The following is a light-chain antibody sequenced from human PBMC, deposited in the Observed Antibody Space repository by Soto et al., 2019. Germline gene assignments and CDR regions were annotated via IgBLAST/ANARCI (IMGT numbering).Light chain of an antibody. J-gene: IGLJ3*02. V-gene: IGLV2-8*01. CDR3: SAYAGTNDLGV. CDR1: SSDIGIYDF. Sequence: QSALTQPPSASGSPGQSVTISCTGTSSDIGIYDFVSWYQQHPGKAPKLLIYEVSKRPSGVPDRFSGSKSGNTASLTVSDLQTEDAADDYCSAYAGTNDLGVFGGGTKLTVL. CDR2: EVS.